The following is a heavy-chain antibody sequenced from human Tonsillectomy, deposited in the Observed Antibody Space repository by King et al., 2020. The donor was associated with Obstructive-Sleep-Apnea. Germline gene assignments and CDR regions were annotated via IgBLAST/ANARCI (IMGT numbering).Heavy chain of an antibody. CDR3: ARGYSGYEGVGWSDP. CDR1: RGSISSYY. CDR2: IYYRWSS. Sequence: QLQESGPGLVKPSETLSLTCTVSRGSISSYYWSWIRQPPGKGLEWIGYIYYRWSSNYNPSLKSRVTISVDTSKNQFSLKLSSVTAAETAVYYCARGYSGYEGVGWSDPWGQGTLVTVSS. D-gene: IGHD5-12*01. V-gene: IGHV4-59*01. J-gene: IGHJ5*02.